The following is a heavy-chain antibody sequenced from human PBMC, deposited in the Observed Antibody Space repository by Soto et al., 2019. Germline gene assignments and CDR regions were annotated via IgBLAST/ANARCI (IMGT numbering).Heavy chain of an antibody. V-gene: IGHV4-31*03. CDR1: VASISSGDYY. J-gene: IGHJ6*02. D-gene: IGHD5-18*01. CDR3: ASRGYSYGFSLGMDV. Sequence: SETLSLTCPVSVASISSGDYYWSWIRQHPGEGLEWIGYIYYSGSTYYNPSLKSRVTISVDTSKNQFSLKLSSVTAADTAVYYCASRGYSYGFSLGMDVWGQGTTVTVSS. CDR2: IYYSGST.